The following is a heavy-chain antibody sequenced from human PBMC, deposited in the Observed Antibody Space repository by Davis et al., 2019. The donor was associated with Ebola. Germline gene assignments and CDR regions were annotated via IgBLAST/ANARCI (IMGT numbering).Heavy chain of an antibody. J-gene: IGHJ3*02. D-gene: IGHD6-6*01. CDR2: IRYDGSDK. CDR3: AKDGTSSRGSHAFDI. V-gene: IGHV3-30*02. CDR1: GFTFSSYS. Sequence: PGGSLRLSCAASGFTFSSYSMQWVRQAPGKGLEWVAYIRYDGSDKFYADSVKGRFTISRDNSKNTLYLQLNSLRADDTAVYYCAKDGTSSRGSHAFDIWGQGTMVTVSS.